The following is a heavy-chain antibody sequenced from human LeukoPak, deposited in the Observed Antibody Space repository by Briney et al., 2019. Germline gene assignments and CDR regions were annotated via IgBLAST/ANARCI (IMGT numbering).Heavy chain of an antibody. Sequence: ASVKVSCKASGYTFTSYDINWVRQATGQGLEWMGWMNPNSGNTGYAQKFQGRVTMTRNTSISTAYMELSSLRSEDTAVYYCARDKTYYYDSSGYYYVPDAFDIWGQGTMLTVSS. CDR2: MNPNSGNT. D-gene: IGHD3-22*01. J-gene: IGHJ3*02. CDR1: GYTFTSYD. V-gene: IGHV1-8*01. CDR3: ARDKTYYYDSSGYYYVPDAFDI.